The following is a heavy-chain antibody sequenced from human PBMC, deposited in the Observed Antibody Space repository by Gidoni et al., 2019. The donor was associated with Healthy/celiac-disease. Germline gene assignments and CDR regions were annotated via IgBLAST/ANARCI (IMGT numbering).Heavy chain of an antibody. CDR1: GWSFCGYY. Sequence: QVQLQQWGAGLLKPSETLSPTCAFYGWSFCGYYWSWIRQPPGKGLEWIGEITHSGSTNYNPSLKSRVTISVDTSKNQFSLKLSSVTAADTAVYYCARGVVRGPDRRAGFDPWGQGTLVTVSS. CDR2: ITHSGST. J-gene: IGHJ5*02. D-gene: IGHD3-10*01. CDR3: ARGVVRGPDRRAGFDP. V-gene: IGHV4-34*01.